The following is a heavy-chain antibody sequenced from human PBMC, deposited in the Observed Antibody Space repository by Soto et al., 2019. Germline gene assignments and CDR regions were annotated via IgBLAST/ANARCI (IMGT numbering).Heavy chain of an antibody. CDR1: GGTFSTYT. Sequence: QVQLVQSGAEVKKPGSSVKVSCKASGGTFSTYTITWVRQAPGQGLEWMGRIIPIIGIINYAQKFQGRVTITADKVTGTAYMELPRLRSDGTAVYYCAGDPDSHYNDSHASSYPWGQGTLVTVSS. J-gene: IGHJ5*02. V-gene: IGHV1-69*08. CDR3: AGDPDSHYNDSHASSYP. CDR2: IIPIIGII. D-gene: IGHD3-22*01.